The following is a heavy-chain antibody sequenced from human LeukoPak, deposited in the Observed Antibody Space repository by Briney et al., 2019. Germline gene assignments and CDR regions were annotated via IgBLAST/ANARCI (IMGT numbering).Heavy chain of an antibody. V-gene: IGHV3-23*01. J-gene: IGHJ4*02. CDR3: AKLSWREQLSDEFDY. D-gene: IGHD1-26*01. CDR2: ISGSGGDT. CDR1: GFTFSSYA. Sequence: PGGSLRLSCAASGFTFSSYAMSWVRQAPGQGLEWVSSISGSGGDTYYADSVQGRFTISRDNSKNTLYLQMNSLRAEDTAVYYCAKLSWREQLSDEFDYWGQGTLVTVSS.